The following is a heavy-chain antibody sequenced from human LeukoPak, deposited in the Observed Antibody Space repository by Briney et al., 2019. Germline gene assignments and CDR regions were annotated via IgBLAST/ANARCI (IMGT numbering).Heavy chain of an antibody. J-gene: IGHJ6*02. V-gene: IGHV3-30*18. CDR3: AKGGAGFGELLEGYYYYYGMDV. Sequence: PGGSLRLSCAASGFTFSSYGMHWVRQAPGNGLEWVAVISYDGSNKYYADSVKGRFTISRDNSKNTLYLQMNSLRAEDTAVYYCAKGGAGFGELLEGYYYYYGMDVWGQGTTVTVSS. CDR2: ISYDGSNK. D-gene: IGHD3-10*01. CDR1: GFTFSSYG.